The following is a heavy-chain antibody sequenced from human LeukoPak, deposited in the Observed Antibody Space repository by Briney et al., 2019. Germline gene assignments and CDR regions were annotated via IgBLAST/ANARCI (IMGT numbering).Heavy chain of an antibody. Sequence: PGGSLRLSCAAAGLTVSSNYMSWVRQAPGKGLEWVSVIFSGGSTYYADSVKGRFTISRDNSKNTLYLQMNSLRAEDTAAYYCARGGGNSEFDYWGQGTLVTVSS. CDR2: IFSGGST. J-gene: IGHJ4*02. D-gene: IGHD4-23*01. CDR3: ARGGGNSEFDY. CDR1: GLTVSSNY. V-gene: IGHV3-53*01.